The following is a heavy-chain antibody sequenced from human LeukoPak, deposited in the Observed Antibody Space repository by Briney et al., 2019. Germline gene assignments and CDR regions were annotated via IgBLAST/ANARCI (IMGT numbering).Heavy chain of an antibody. V-gene: IGHV3-21*01. CDR3: ARADCSSTSCYLDGMDV. D-gene: IGHD2-2*01. CDR1: GFTFSSYS. CDR2: ISSSSSYI. Sequence: GGSLRLSCAASGFTFSSYSMNWVRQAPGKGLEWVSSISSSSSYICYADSVKGRFTISRDNAKNSLYLQMNSLRAEDTAVYYCARADCSSTSCYLDGMDVWGQGTTVTVSS. J-gene: IGHJ6*02.